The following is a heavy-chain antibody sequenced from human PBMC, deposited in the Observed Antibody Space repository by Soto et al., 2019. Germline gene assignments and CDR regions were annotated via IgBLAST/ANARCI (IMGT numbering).Heavy chain of an antibody. CDR2: IYYSGST. CDR1: GGSISSSSYY. J-gene: IGHJ6*02. V-gene: IGHV4-39*01. Sequence: QLQLQESGPGLVKPSETLSLTCTVSGGSISSSSYYWGWIRQPPGKGLEWIGSIYYSGSTYYNPSLKSRVTIPVDTSKNQFSLKLSSVTAADTAVYYCASPPSAYRGDYGMDVWGQGTTVTVSS. CDR3: ASPPSAYRGDYGMDV. D-gene: IGHD3-16*02.